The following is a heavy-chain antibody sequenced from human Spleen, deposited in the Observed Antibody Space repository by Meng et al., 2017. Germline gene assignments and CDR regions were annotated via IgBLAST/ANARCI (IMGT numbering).Heavy chain of an antibody. D-gene: IGHD6-13*01. J-gene: IGHJ5*02. Sequence: QVQLVQSGAEVKKPGASGKVSCKASGYTFSSYDINWVRQATGQGLEWMGWMNPNSGNAGYAQKFQGRVTMTRNTSISTAYMELSSLRSEDTAVYYCARDSNGIASALRTWGQGTLVTVSS. CDR2: MNPNSGNA. CDR1: GYTFSSYD. V-gene: IGHV1-8*01. CDR3: ARDSNGIASALRT.